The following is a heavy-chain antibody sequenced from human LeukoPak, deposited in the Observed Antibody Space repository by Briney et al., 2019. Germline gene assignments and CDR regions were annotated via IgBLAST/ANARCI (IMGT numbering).Heavy chain of an antibody. V-gene: IGHV3-7*01. CDR1: GFTFSAYW. CDR2: IKQDGSEK. Sequence: PGGSLRLSCSASGFTFSAYWMSWVRQAPGKGLEWVANIKQDGSEKYYVDSVKGRFTISRDNAKNSLYLQMNSLRCEDTAVYYCARDTPGEESHWGQGTLVTVSS. J-gene: IGHJ4*02. CDR3: ARDTPGEESH. D-gene: IGHD2-2*01.